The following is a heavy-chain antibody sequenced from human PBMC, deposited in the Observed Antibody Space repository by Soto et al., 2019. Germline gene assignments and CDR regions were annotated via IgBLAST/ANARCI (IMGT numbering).Heavy chain of an antibody. CDR3: ARGTLSGKGAWRMIPAKYNWFDP. D-gene: IGHD1-26*01. Sequence: SETLSLTCAVYGGSFSGYYWSWIRQPPGKGLEWIGEINHSGSTNYNPSLKSRVTISVDTSKNQFSLKLSSVTAADTAVYYCARGTLSGKGAWRMIPAKYNWFDPWGQGTLVTVSS. V-gene: IGHV4-34*01. CDR2: INHSGST. CDR1: GGSFSGYY. J-gene: IGHJ5*02.